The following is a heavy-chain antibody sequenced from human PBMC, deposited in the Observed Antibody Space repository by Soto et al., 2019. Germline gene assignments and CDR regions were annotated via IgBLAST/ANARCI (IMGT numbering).Heavy chain of an antibody. CDR3: ARVKYYNSWQHYYGMDV. J-gene: IGHJ6*02. CDR2: IYSGGST. D-gene: IGHD3-10*01. CDR1: GFSVSSEY. V-gene: IGHV3-66*01. Sequence: GGSLRLSCAVSGFSVSSEYMTWVRQAPGKGLEWVSVIYSGGSTYYADSVKGRFTISRDNPRNSLYLQMNSLRVEDTAVYYCARVKYYNSWQHYYGMDVWGQGTTVTVSS.